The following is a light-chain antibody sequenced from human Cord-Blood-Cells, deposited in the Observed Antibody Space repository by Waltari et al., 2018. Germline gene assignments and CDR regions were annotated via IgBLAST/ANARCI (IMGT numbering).Light chain of an antibody. Sequence: DSVLTQSPGTLSLSPGERATLSCRASQSVSSSYLAWYQQKPGQAPRLLSYGASSRATSIPDRFSGSGSGTDFTLTISRLEPEDFAVYYCQQYGSSPPLTFGGGTKVEIK. CDR2: GAS. CDR1: QSVSSSY. CDR3: QQYGSSPPLT. J-gene: IGKJ4*01. V-gene: IGKV3-20*01.